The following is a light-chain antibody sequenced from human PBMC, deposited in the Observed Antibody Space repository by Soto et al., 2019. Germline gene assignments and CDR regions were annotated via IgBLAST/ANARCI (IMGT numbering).Light chain of an antibody. CDR1: QHIATS. J-gene: IGKJ1*01. CDR3: QQSSSVPRT. V-gene: IGKV1-39*01. CDR2: GAS. Sequence: DIQMTQSPSLLSASIGDRVTITCRASQHIATSLSWFQHKVGKAHTLLIYGASALQSGVPSRFSGSGSGTHFTLTIRGLQPEDFASYYCQQSSSVPRTFGQGTRVDLK.